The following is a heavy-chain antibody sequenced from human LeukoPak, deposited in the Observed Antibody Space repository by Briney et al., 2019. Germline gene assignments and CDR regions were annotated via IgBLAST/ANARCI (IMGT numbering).Heavy chain of an antibody. CDR3: ARDLNYDSAS. V-gene: IGHV3-53*01. CDR2: IYSGGST. J-gene: IGHJ5*02. Sequence: PGGSLRLSCAASGFTVSSNYMSWVRQAPGKGLEWVSVIYSGGSTYYADSVKGRFTISRNNSKNTVYLQMDSLRAEYTAVYYCARDLNYDSASWGQGTLVTVSS. D-gene: IGHD3-22*01. CDR1: GFTVSSNY.